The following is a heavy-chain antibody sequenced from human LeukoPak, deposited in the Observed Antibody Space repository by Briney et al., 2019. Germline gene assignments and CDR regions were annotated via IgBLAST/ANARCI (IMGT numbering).Heavy chain of an antibody. CDR1: GYTFTSYY. CDR3: ARDIAAATTHYYFDF. CDR2: INPNSGDT. V-gene: IGHV1-2*04. D-gene: IGHD6-13*01. J-gene: IGHJ4*02. Sequence: GASVKVSCKASGYTFTSYYMHWVRQAPGQGLEWMGWINPNSGDTNYAPKFQGWVTMTRDTSISTAYMDLSRLRSDDTAVYYCARDIAAATTHYYFDFWGQGTLVTVSS.